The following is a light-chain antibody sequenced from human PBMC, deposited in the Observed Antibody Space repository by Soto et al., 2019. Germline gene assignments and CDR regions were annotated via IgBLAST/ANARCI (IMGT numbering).Light chain of an antibody. CDR3: QQYGSSPWT. CDR2: DAS. J-gene: IGKJ1*01. CDR1: QSVSSY. Sequence: EIVRTQSPATLSVSPGERATLSCRASQSVSSYLAWYQQKAGQAPRLLIYDASTRDTGIPARFSGSGSGTDFTLTISRLEPEDFSVYYCQQYGSSPWTFGQGTKVDIK. V-gene: IGKV3-20*01.